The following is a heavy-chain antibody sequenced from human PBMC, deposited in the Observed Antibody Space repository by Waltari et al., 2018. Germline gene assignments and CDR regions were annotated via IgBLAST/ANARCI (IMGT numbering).Heavy chain of an antibody. J-gene: IGHJ4*02. CDR1: GVSISASNW. CDR3: ANINRAVLGAYNY. V-gene: IGHV4-4*02. Sequence: QVHLEESGPRLVKPSGTLSLTCAVSGVSISASNWWTWVRQPPGKGLEYIGEVFYSGRKKYNPNLKNRVTITVDKARNNVSLQLTEGTAADTAVYFCANINRAVLGAYNYWGQGILVSVSS. D-gene: IGHD2-21*01. CDR2: VFYSGRK.